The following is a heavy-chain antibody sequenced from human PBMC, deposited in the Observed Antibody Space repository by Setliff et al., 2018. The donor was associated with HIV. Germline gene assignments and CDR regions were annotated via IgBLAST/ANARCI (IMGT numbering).Heavy chain of an antibody. D-gene: IGHD3-22*01. CDR2: INPSSGGT. J-gene: IGHJ4*02. CDR3: AREERYYDGKGALDY. V-gene: IGHV1-46*01. Sequence: ASVKVSCKASGYTFTNYYMHWVRQAPGQGLEWMGVINPSSGGTHYAQKFQGRVTMARDTSTTTVYMDLSSLTSEDTAVYYCAREERYYDGKGALDYWGQGTLVTVSS. CDR1: GYTFTNYY.